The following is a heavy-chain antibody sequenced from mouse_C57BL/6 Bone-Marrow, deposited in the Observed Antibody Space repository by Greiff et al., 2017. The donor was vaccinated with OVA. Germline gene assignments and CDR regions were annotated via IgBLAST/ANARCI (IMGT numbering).Heavy chain of an antibody. CDR2: IFPGSGST. Sequence: QVQLKESGPELVKPGASVKISCKASGYTFTDYYINWVKQRPGQGLEWIGWIFPGSGSTYYNEKFKGKATLTVDKSSSTAYMLLSSLTSEDSAVYFCARRGLGRVYYAMDYWGQGTSVTVSS. CDR1: GYTFTDYY. CDR3: ARRGLGRVYYAMDY. D-gene: IGHD4-1*01. V-gene: IGHV1-75*01. J-gene: IGHJ4*01.